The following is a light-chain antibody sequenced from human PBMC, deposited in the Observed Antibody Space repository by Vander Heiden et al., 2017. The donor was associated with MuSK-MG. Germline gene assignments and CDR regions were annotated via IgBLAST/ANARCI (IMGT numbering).Light chain of an antibody. V-gene: IGKV4-1*01. CDR3: QQYYSTPPA. Sequence: DIVVTPSPDPLAVSLGERATINCKSSQSVLYSSNNKNYLAWYQQKPGQPPKLLIYWASTRESGVPDRFSGSGSGTDFTLTISSLQAEDVAVYYCQQYYSTPPAFGGGTKVEIK. CDR2: WAS. CDR1: QSVLYSSNNKNY. J-gene: IGKJ4*01.